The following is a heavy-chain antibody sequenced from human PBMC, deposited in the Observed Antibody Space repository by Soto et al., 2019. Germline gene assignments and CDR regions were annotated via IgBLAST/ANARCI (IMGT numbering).Heavy chain of an antibody. CDR1: GGSLSGCY. J-gene: IGHJ4*02. D-gene: IGHD5-12*01. V-gene: IGHV4-34*01. CDR3: ARGQEGVVATH. Sequence: QVQLQQLGAGLLKPSETLSLNCAVNGGSLSGCYWSWIRQPPGKGLEWIGEIKDGGRTNYSPSLKSRATISSDTSNNQFSLRLYSVTAADTGVYYCARGQEGVVATHWDQGTLVTVSS. CDR2: IKDGGRT.